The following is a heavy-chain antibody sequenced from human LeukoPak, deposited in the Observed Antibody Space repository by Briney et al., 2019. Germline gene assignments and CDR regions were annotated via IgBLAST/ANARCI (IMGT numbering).Heavy chain of an antibody. D-gene: IGHD6-19*01. CDR2: IKQDGSEK. CDR3: ARDGFGIAVADYNWFDP. V-gene: IGHV3-7*01. Sequence: QAGGSLRLSCAASGFTFSSYWMSWVRQAPGKGLEWVANIKQDGSEKYYVDSVKGRFTISRDNAKNSLYLQMNSLRAEDTAVYYCARDGFGIAVADYNWFDPWGQGTLVTVSS. CDR1: GFTFSSYW. J-gene: IGHJ5*02.